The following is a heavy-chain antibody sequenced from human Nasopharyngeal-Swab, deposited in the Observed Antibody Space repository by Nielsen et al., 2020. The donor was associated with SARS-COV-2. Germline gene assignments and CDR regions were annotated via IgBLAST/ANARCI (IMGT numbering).Heavy chain of an antibody. V-gene: IGHV4-34*09. J-gene: IGHJ3*02. Sequence: WIRQPPGKGLEWIGEINRSGSTNYNPSLKSRVTISVDTSKNQFSLKLSSVTAADTAVYYCDRVVVVAATRLAFDIWGQGTMVTVSS. CDR3: DRVVVVAATRLAFDI. CDR2: INRSGST. D-gene: IGHD2-15*01.